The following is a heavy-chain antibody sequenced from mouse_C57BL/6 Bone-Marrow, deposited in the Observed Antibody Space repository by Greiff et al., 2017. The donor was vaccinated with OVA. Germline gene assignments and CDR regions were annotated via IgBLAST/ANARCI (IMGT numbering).Heavy chain of an antibody. CDR3: ARSGLLRGFAY. CDR1: GYNFTSYW. V-gene: IGHV1-72*01. CDR2: IDPNSGGT. D-gene: IGHD1-1*01. J-gene: IGHJ3*01. Sequence: QVQLKQPGAELVKPGASVKLSCKASGYNFTSYWMHWVKQRPGRGLEWIGRIDPNSGGTKYTEKFKSKATLTVDKPSNTAYMQLSSLASEDSAVYYCARSGLLRGFAYWGQGTLVTVSA.